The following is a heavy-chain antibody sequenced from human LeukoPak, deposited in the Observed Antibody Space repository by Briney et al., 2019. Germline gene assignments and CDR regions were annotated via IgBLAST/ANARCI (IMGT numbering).Heavy chain of an antibody. Sequence: GGSLRLSCAASGFTFSSYGMHWVRQAPGKGLEWVSYISSDSNTIYYADSVKGRFTISRDNAKNALYLQMNSLRAEDTAVYYCARTFDYWGQGTLVTVSS. V-gene: IGHV3-48*04. CDR2: ISSDSNTI. CDR3: ARTFDY. CDR1: GFTFSSYG. J-gene: IGHJ4*02.